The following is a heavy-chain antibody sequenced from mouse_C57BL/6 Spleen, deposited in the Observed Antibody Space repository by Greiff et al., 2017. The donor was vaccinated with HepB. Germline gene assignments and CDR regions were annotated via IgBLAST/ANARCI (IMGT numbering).Heavy chain of an antibody. J-gene: IGHJ2*01. CDR1: GFNIKNNY. V-gene: IGHV14-3*01. CDR2: VDPANGNT. D-gene: IGHD1-1*01. Sequence: EVQLQQSVAELVRPGASVKLSCTASGFNIKNNYMHWVKQRPEQGLEWIGRVDPANGNTKYAPKFQGKATITADTSSNTAYLQLSSLTSEDTAIYYCARIYVSSLDYWGQGTTLTVSS. CDR3: ARIYVSSLDY.